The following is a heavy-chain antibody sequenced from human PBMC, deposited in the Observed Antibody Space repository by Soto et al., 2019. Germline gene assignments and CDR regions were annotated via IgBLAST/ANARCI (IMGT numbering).Heavy chain of an antibody. J-gene: IGHJ4*02. CDR1: GGSFSGYY. Sequence: SETLSLTCAVYGGSFSGYYWIWMRQPPGKGLDWIGEINNSGSTNYNPSLQSPVTIPVEESKNQGPLKLSCLTAADTAVYYCERGGRWIHLRFEYWSQGTPVT. CDR2: INNSGST. V-gene: IGHV4-34*01. D-gene: IGHD5-18*01. CDR3: ERGGRWIHLRFEY.